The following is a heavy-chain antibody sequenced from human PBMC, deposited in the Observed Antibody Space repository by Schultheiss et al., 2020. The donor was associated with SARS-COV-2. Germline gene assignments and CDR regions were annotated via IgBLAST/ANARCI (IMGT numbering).Heavy chain of an antibody. Sequence: SVKVSCKASGFTFTSSAMQWVRQARGQRLEWIGWIVVGSGNTNYAQKFQGRVTMTTDTSTSTAYMELRSLRSDDTAVYYCARGLGRVAAAGTQGVEYFQHWGQGTLVTVSS. V-gene: IGHV1-58*02. D-gene: IGHD6-13*01. CDR3: ARGLGRVAAAGTQGVEYFQH. CDR1: GFTFTSSA. J-gene: IGHJ1*01. CDR2: IVVGSGNT.